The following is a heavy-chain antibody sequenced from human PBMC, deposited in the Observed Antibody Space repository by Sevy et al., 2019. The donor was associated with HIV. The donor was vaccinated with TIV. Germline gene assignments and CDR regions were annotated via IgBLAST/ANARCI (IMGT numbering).Heavy chain of an antibody. Sequence: GESLKTSCKGSGYSFTNHWIAWVRQMPGSGLEWMGIIYPGDSETTYSPSFQGQVTITAGKSISTTYLQWTSLKASDTAIYYCARYLRGYYSSGMDVWGQGTTVTVSS. CDR2: IYPGDSET. V-gene: IGHV5-51*01. J-gene: IGHJ6*02. CDR1: GYSFTNHW. CDR3: ARYLRGYYSSGMDV. D-gene: IGHD3-10*01.